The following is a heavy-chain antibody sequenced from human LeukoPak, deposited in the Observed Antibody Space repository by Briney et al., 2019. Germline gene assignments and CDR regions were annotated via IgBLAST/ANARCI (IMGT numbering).Heavy chain of an antibody. CDR1: GYNFPNFW. V-gene: IGHV5-51*01. Sequence: GDSLKISCKGSGYNFPNFWIGWVRQMPGKGVEWMAIIYPADSDTRYNPSFEGQVTISADKSISTAYLQWSSLKASDTAMYYCARQGCSSTTCHFGAFDIWGQGTMVTVSS. CDR3: ARQGCSSTTCHFGAFDI. CDR2: IYPADSDT. D-gene: IGHD2-2*01. J-gene: IGHJ3*02.